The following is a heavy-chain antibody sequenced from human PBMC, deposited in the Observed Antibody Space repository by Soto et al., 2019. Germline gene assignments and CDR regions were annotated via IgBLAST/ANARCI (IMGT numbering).Heavy chain of an antibody. D-gene: IGHD3-10*01. CDR3: AREVRWSRYFGY. CDR2: MSYDGTTK. V-gene: IGHV3-30-3*01. J-gene: IGHJ4*02. Sequence: QVQLVESGGGVVQPGRSLRLSCAASGFIFSNYVMYWVRQAPGKGLEWVAFMSYDGTTKSYADSVKGRFTISRDNSQNTLYLQMNSLRVEDTGVYYCAREVRWSRYFGYWGQGTLGTVSS. CDR1: GFIFSNYV.